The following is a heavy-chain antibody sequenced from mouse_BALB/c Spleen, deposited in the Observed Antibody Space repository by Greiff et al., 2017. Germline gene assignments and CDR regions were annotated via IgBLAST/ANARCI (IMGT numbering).Heavy chain of an antibody. CDR1: GFTISSYT. J-gene: IGHJ3*01. Sequence: EVKLMESGGGLVKPGGSLKLSCAASGFTISSYTMSWVRQTPEKRLEWVATISSGGSYTYYPDSVKGRFTISRDNAKNTLYLQMSSLKSEDTAMYYCTREDGNYAWFAYWGQGTLVTVSA. V-gene: IGHV5-6-4*01. CDR3: TREDGNYAWFAY. D-gene: IGHD2-1*01. CDR2: ISSGGSYT.